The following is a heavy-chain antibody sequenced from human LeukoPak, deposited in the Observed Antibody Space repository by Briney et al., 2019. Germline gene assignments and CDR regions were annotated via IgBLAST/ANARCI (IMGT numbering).Heavy chain of an antibody. CDR3: AGGIAAADHFDY. V-gene: IGHV4-59*08. Sequence: SEALSLTCTVSGGSISSYYWSWIRQPPGKGLEWIGYIYYGGSTNYNPSLKSRVTISVDTSKNQFSLKLSSVTAADTAVYYCAGGIAAADHFDYWGQGTLVTVSS. CDR2: IYYGGST. J-gene: IGHJ4*02. D-gene: IGHD6-13*01. CDR1: GGSISSYY.